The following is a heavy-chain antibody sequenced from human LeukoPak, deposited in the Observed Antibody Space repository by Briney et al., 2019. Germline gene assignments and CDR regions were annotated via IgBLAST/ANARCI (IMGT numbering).Heavy chain of an antibody. D-gene: IGHD6-19*01. J-gene: IGHJ4*02. V-gene: IGHV4-34*01. Sequence: PSETLSLTCAVYGGPFSGYYWSWIRQPPGKGLEWIGEINHSGSTNYNPSLKSRVTISVDTSKNQFSLKLSSVTAADTAVYYCARGYSSGWYPLLDYWGQGTLVTVSS. CDR1: GGPFSGYY. CDR2: INHSGST. CDR3: ARGYSSGWYPLLDY.